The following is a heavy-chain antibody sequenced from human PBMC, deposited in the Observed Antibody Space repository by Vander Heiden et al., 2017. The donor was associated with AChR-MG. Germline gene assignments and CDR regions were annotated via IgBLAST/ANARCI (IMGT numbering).Heavy chain of an antibody. J-gene: IGHJ3*02. CDR3: ARGIIAHVPDAFDI. CDR2: INPSGGST. Sequence: QVQVVQSGAEVKKPGASVKVSCKASGYTFTTYYRHWVRQAPGQGLEWMGIINPSGGSTSYAQKVQGRVTMTRDTSTSTVYMDLSSVRSEDTAVYYCARGIIAHVPDAFDIWGQGTMVTVSS. D-gene: IGHD2-15*01. V-gene: IGHV1-46*03. CDR1: GYTFTTYY.